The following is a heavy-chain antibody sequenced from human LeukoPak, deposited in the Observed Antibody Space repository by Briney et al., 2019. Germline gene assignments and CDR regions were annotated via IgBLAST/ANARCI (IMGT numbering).Heavy chain of an antibody. D-gene: IGHD5/OR15-5a*01. Sequence: GGSLRLSCAASGFTFSSYGMHWVRQAPGKGLEWVAVISYDGSNKYYADSVKGRFTISRDSSKNTLYLQMNNLRVEETAVYYCERVSMSQYWGQGTLVTVSS. CDR1: GFTFSSYG. J-gene: IGHJ4*02. CDR3: ERVSMSQY. CDR2: ISYDGSNK. V-gene: IGHV3-30*03.